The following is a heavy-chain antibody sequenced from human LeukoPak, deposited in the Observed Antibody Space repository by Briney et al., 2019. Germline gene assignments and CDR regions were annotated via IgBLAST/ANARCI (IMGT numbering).Heavy chain of an antibody. CDR3: ARAEQARDY. CDR1: GFTFSSYS. D-gene: IGHD6-13*01. J-gene: IGHJ4*02. Sequence: GGSLRLSCAASGFTFSSYSMNWVRQAPGKGLEWVSVIYSGGSTYYADSVKGRFTISRDNSKNTLYLQMNSLRAEDTAVYYCARAEQARDYWGQGTLVTVSS. V-gene: IGHV3-66*01. CDR2: IYSGGST.